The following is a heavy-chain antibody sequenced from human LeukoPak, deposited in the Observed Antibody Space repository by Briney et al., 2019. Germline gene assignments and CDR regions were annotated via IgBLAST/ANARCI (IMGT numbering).Heavy chain of an antibody. CDR3: ARDLYDSSESAFDI. J-gene: IGHJ3*02. Sequence: GGNVRLSCAASGFTFSNYAMHWVRQGPGKGLEWVAVISYDGSNKYYAVSVRGRFTISRDNSKNTLYLQMNSLRAEDTAVYYCARDLYDSSESAFDIWGQGTMVTVSS. V-gene: IGHV3-30-3*01. D-gene: IGHD3-22*01. CDR1: GFTFSNYA. CDR2: ISYDGSNK.